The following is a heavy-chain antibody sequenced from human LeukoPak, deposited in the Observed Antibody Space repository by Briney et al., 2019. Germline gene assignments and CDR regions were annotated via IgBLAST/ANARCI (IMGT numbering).Heavy chain of an antibody. CDR3: TTVVSNGYCSSSSCSYYFHY. CDR2: IKSKTDGGTT. CDR1: GFTFSNSW. V-gene: IGHV3-15*01. Sequence: MSGGSLRLSCAASGFTFSNSWMSWVRQASGKGLEWVGRIKSKTDGGTTDYSAPVKGRSTIARDDSKNTLYLKMNSMKPEDTAVYYCTTVVSNGYCSSSSCSYYFHYWGQGTLVTVSS. J-gene: IGHJ4*02. D-gene: IGHD2-2*01.